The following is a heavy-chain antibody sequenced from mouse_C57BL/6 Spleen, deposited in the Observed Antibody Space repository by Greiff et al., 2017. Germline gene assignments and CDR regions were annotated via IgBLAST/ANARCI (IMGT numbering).Heavy chain of an antibody. CDR2: IYPGDGDT. CDR1: GYAFSSSW. Sequence: VQVVESGPELVKPGASVKISCKASGYAFSSSWMNWVKQRPGKGLEWIGRIYPGDGDTNYNGKFKGKATLTADKSSSTAYMQLSSLTSEDSAVYFCANYGSSSYFDYWGQGTTLTVSS. D-gene: IGHD1-1*01. J-gene: IGHJ2*01. CDR3: ANYGSSSYFDY. V-gene: IGHV1-82*01.